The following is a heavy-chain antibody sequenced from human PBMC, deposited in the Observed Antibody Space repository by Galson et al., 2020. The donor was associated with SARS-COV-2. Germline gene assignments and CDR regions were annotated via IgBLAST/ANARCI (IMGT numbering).Heavy chain of an antibody. V-gene: IGHV2-70*11. J-gene: IGHJ3*02. D-gene: IGHD3-16*01. Sequence: SGPTLVKPTQTLTLTCTFSGFSLSTSGMCVSWIRQPPGKALEWLARIDWDDDTYYSTSLKTRLTISKDTSKNQVVLTMTNMDPVDTGTYYCARTCYGTPPGAFDIWGQGTMVTVAS. CDR2: IDWDDDT. CDR1: GFSLSTSGMC. CDR3: ARTCYGTPPGAFDI.